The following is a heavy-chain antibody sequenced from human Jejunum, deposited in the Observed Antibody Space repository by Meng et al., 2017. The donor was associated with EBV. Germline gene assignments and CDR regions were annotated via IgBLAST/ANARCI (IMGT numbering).Heavy chain of an antibody. CDR2: IFHAGNT. CDR3: ARGSHYTWDV. J-gene: IGHJ4*02. CDR1: GDSIISTDTW. D-gene: IGHD3-16*01. Sequence: QVQLQESGPGLVKPSGTLSLTCGVSGDSIISTDTWWSWVRQPPGKGLEWIGEIFHAGNTNYNPSLKSQVTMSVDTSKNQFSLNLSSVTAADSAVYYCARGSHYTWDVWGQGTLVTVS. V-gene: IGHV4-4*02.